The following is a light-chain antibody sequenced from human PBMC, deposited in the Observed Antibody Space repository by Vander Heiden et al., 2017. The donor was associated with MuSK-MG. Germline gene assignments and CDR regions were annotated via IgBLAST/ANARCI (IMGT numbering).Light chain of an antibody. Sequence: QSVRSQPPSASGTPGPRVTISCSGSSSNIGSNYVCWYQQLPGAAPKLRIVRNTQRPSGVPGRFSGSKSGTAASLATSGLRAEDEADYYCAAWDDSRSGWVFGGGTKLTVL. J-gene: IGLJ3*02. CDR2: RNT. V-gene: IGLV1-47*01. CDR3: AAWDDSRSGWV. CDR1: SSNIGSNY.